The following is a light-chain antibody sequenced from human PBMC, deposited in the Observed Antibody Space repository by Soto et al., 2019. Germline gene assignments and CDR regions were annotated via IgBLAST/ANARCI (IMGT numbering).Light chain of an antibody. CDR2: LNSDGSH. J-gene: IGLJ2*01. CDR3: QTWGTSLQDVV. Sequence: QPVLTQSPSASASLGASVKFTCTLSSGHSSFVIAWHQQRPEKGPRYLMKLNSDGSHNKGDGIPDRFSGSSSGAERYLTISGLQSDDEADYYCQTWGTSLQDVVFGGGTKVTVL. CDR1: SGHSSFV. V-gene: IGLV4-69*01.